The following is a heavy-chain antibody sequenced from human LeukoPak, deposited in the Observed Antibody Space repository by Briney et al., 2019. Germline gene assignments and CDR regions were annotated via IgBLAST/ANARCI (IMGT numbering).Heavy chain of an antibody. J-gene: IGHJ4*02. V-gene: IGHV3-66*01. D-gene: IGHD6-19*01. CDR2: IYNGGNT. CDR1: EFTVSSNY. CDR3: ARGRYSSGWYLTLFDY. Sequence: PGGSLRLSCAASEFTVSSNYMNWVRQAPGKGLEWVSTIYNGGNTKYADSVKGRFTISRDNSKSTLYLQMNSLRAEDTAVYYCARGRYSSGWYLTLFDYWGQGTLVTVSS.